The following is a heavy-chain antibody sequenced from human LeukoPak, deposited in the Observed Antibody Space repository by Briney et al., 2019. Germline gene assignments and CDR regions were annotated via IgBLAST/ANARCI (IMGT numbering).Heavy chain of an antibody. CDR3: ARDKPYDYVWGSYRYVGYYFDY. CDR1: GHSISSGYY. CDR2: IYHGGST. J-gene: IGHJ4*02. Sequence: PSETLSLTCALSGHSISSGYYWAWIRQPPGKGLEWIGSIYHGGSTYYTPSLNSRATISVDTSKNQFSVKLSSVTAADTAVYYCARDKPYDYVWGSYRYVGYYFDYWGQGTLVTVSS. V-gene: IGHV4-38-2*02. D-gene: IGHD3-16*02.